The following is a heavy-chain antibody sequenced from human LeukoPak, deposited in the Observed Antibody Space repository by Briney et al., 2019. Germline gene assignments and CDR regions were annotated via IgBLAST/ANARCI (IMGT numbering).Heavy chain of an antibody. J-gene: IGHJ4*02. CDR2: INHSGST. D-gene: IGHD2-21*01. Sequence: SETLSLTCAVYGGSFSGYYWSWIRLPPGKGLEWIGEINHSGSTNYNPSLKSRVTISVDTSKNQFSLKLSSVTAADTAVYYCARGLVGSSFYFDYWGQGTLVTVSS. V-gene: IGHV4-34*01. CDR1: GGSFSGYY. CDR3: ARGLVGSSFYFDY.